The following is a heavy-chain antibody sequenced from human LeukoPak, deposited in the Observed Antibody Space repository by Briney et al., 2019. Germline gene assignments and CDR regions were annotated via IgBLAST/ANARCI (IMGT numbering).Heavy chain of an antibody. CDR3: ASLGGYCSSTSCYAPFDY. CDR2: IYYSGST. J-gene: IGHJ4*02. CDR1: GGSRSSYY. V-gene: IGHV4-59*08. Sequence: PSETLSLTCTVSGGSRSSYYWSWIRQPAGKGLEWIGYIYYSGSTNYNPSLKSRVTISVDTSKNQFSLKLSSVTAADTAVYYCASLGGYCSSTSCYAPFDYWGQGTLVTVSS. D-gene: IGHD2-2*01.